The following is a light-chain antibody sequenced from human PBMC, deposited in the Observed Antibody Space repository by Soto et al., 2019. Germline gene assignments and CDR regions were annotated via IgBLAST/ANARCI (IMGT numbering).Light chain of an antibody. CDR2: GVI. CDR3: SSFTTSYFYV. J-gene: IGLJ1*01. CDR1: GRDIGAYDY. V-gene: IGLV2-14*01. Sequence: QSVLTQPASVSGSPGQSITISCTGSGRDIGAYDYVSWYQQHPGKAPKLIIYGVINRPSGVSHRFSASKSAFTASLTISGLQAEDEADYYCSSFTTSYFYVFGPGTSSPS.